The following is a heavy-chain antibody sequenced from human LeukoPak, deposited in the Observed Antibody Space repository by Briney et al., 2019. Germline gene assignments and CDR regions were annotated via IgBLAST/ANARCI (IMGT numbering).Heavy chain of an antibody. V-gene: IGHV4-59*11. CDR1: GGSFTTHY. CDR3: ARAALLNNWFDP. CDR2: ISYIGST. Sequence: SETLSLTCTVSGGSFTTHYWSWIRQPPGKGLEWIGYISYIGSTYYNPSLKSRVTISVDTSKNQFSLKLSSVTAADTAVYYCARAALLNNWFDPWGQGTLVTVSS. J-gene: IGHJ5*02. D-gene: IGHD2-15*01.